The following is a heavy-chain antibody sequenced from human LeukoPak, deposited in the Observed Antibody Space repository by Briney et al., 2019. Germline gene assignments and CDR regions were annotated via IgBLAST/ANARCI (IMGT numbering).Heavy chain of an antibody. CDR1: GGSISSSSYY. CDR2: IYYSGST. Sequence: PSETLSLTCTVSGGSISSSSYYWGWIRQPPGKGLEWIGSIYYSGSTYYNPSLKSRVTISVDTSKNQFSLKLSSVTAADTAVYYCARELPLWFGESLPFFDYWGQGTLVTVSS. CDR3: ARELPLWFGESLPFFDY. V-gene: IGHV4-39*07. J-gene: IGHJ4*02. D-gene: IGHD3-10*01.